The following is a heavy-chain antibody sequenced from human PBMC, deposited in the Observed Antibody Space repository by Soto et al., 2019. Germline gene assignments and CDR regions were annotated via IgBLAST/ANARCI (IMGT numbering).Heavy chain of an antibody. CDR1: GFTVSSND. CDR2: IYSSGST. J-gene: IGHJ4*02. D-gene: IGHD3-22*01. Sequence: EVHLVEYGGDLIQPGGSLRLACAASGFTVSSNDMSWVRQAPGKGLEWVSLIYSSGSTHYADSVKGRFTISRDNSKNTVHLQMNTLRAEDTAVYYCARRPLNSNGAYWGQGTLVIVSS. CDR3: ARRPLNSNGAY. V-gene: IGHV3-53*01.